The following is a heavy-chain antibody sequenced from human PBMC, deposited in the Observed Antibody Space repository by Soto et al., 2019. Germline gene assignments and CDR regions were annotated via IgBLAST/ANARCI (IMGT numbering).Heavy chain of an antibody. CDR1: GGSVSVYS. J-gene: IGHJ5*02. Sequence: PSETLSLTCTISGGSVSVYSWNWIRQSPGRGLEWIGHIYSSGSTYYNPSLKSRVSISVDTSNNQFSLKLTSVTAADTAVYFCAREDAARIERWFDAWGQGILVTVSS. D-gene: IGHD6-6*01. CDR2: IYSSGST. V-gene: IGHV4-59*06. CDR3: AREDAARIERWFDA.